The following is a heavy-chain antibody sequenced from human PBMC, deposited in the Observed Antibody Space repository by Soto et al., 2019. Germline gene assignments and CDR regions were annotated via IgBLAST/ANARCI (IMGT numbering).Heavy chain of an antibody. CDR1: GFTFNNYA. CDR2: ISGTGGST. Sequence: EVQLLDSGGGLVQPGGSLSLSCAASGFTFNNYAMNWVRQAPGKGPEWGATISGTGGSTYYADSVKGRFTISRDNSKNTLYLQMNSLRVEDTAVYYCAKDRLGGNFDYWGQGTQVTVSS. CDR3: AKDRLGGNFDY. V-gene: IGHV3-23*01. J-gene: IGHJ4*02.